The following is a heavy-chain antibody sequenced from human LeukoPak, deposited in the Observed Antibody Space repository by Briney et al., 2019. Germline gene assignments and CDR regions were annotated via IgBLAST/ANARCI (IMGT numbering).Heavy chain of an antibody. D-gene: IGHD2-21*01. Sequence: GGSLRLSCAASGFTFSDYYMSWIRQAPGKGLEWVSYISSSGSTIYYADSVKGRFTISRDNAKNSLYLQMNSLRAEDTVVYYCARPHSRILDAFDIWGQGTMVTVSS. J-gene: IGHJ3*02. CDR3: ARPHSRILDAFDI. CDR1: GFTFSDYY. CDR2: ISSSGSTI. V-gene: IGHV3-11*01.